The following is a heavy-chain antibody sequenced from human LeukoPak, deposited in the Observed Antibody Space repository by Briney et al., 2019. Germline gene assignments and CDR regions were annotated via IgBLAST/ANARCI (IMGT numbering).Heavy chain of an antibody. Sequence: ASVKVSCKASGYTFTSYDINWVRQAPGKGLEWMGGFDPEDGETIYAQKFQGRVTMTEDTSTDTAYMELSSLRSEDTAVYYCATGAGYSSGWYARGGGFDPWGQGTLVTVSS. J-gene: IGHJ5*02. CDR2: FDPEDGET. CDR3: ATGAGYSSGWYARGGGFDP. D-gene: IGHD6-19*01. V-gene: IGHV1-24*01. CDR1: GYTFTSYD.